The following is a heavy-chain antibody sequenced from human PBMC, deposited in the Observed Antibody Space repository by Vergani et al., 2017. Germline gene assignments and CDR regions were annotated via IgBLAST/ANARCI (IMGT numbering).Heavy chain of an antibody. CDR3: ARDGGSYCIDY. J-gene: IGHJ4*02. D-gene: IGHD1-26*01. V-gene: IGHV3-21*05. CDR1: GFTFSSYS. CDR2: ISSSSSYI. Sequence: EVQLVESGGGLVQPGGSLRLSCAASGFTFSSYSMNWVRQAPGKGLEWVSYISSSSSYIYYADSVKGRFTISRDNAKNSLYLQMNSLRAEDTAVYYCARDGGSYCIDYWGQGTLVTVSS.